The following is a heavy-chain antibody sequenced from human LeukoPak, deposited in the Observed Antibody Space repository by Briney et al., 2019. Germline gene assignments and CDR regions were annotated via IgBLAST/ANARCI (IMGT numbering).Heavy chain of an antibody. V-gene: IGHV3-23*01. Sequence: PGGSLRLSCAASGFTFSSSAMSWARQAPGKGLECVSVISGSGGSTYYADSVKGRFTISRDNSKSTLYLQMNSLRAEDTAVYYCAKGGSGWYVGLFDYWGQGTLVTVSS. CDR1: GFTFSSSA. J-gene: IGHJ4*02. D-gene: IGHD6-19*01. CDR3: AKGGSGWYVGLFDY. CDR2: ISGSGGST.